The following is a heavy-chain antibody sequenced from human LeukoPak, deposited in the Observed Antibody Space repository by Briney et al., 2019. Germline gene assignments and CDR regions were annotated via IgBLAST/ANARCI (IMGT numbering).Heavy chain of an antibody. CDR2: IKQDGSEK. J-gene: IGHJ6*03. CDR1: GFTFSSYW. V-gene: IGHV3-7*01. Sequence: PGGSLRLSCAASGFTFSSYWMSWVRQAPGKGLEWVANIKQDGSEKYYVGSVKGRFTISRDNAKNSLYLQMNSLRAEDTAVYYCARGLTPQGGYDFWSGYYSYYYYYMDVWGKGTTVTVSS. D-gene: IGHD3-3*01. CDR3: ARGLTPQGGYDFWSGYYSYYYYYMDV.